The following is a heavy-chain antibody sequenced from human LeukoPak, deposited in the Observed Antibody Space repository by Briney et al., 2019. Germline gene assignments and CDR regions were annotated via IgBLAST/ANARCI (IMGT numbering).Heavy chain of an antibody. J-gene: IGHJ4*02. CDR1: GGTFSSYA. D-gene: IGHD3-10*01. V-gene: IGHV1-18*01. Sequence: ASVKVSCKASGGTFSSYAISWVRQAPGQGLEWMGWISAYNGNTNYAQKLQGRVTMTTDTSTSTAYMELRSLRSDDTAVYYCAGGEPHRGAGYFDYWGQGTLVTVSS. CDR2: ISAYNGNT. CDR3: AGGEPHRGAGYFDY.